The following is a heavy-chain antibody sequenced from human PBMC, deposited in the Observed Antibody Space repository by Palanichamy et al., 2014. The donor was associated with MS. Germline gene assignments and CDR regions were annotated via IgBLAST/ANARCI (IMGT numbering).Heavy chain of an antibody. CDR1: SGSISSESYY. CDR3: ARGSSWYQDYYYAMDV. V-gene: IGHV4-39*01. J-gene: IGHJ6*02. CDR2: IFYTGSI. Sequence: QLQLQESGPRRVKPSETLSLTCSVSSGSISSESYYWGWIRQPPGKGLEWIGSIFYTGSIYYNASLKTRVSISVDTSKNQFSLKLTSVTAADTAVYYCARGSSWYQDYYYAMDVWGQGTTVTVSS. D-gene: IGHD6-13*01.